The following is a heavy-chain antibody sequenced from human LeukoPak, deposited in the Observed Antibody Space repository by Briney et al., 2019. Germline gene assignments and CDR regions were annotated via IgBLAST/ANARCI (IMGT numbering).Heavy chain of an antibody. J-gene: IGHJ3*02. V-gene: IGHV1-18*01. CDR3: AREGRYQLLSYDAFDI. D-gene: IGHD2-2*01. Sequence: ASVKVSCKASGYTFTSYGISWVRQAPGQGLEWMGWISAYNGNTNYAQKLQGRVTMTTDTSTSTAYMELRSLRSDDTAVYYCAREGRYQLLSYDAFDIWGQGTMVTVSS. CDR2: ISAYNGNT. CDR1: GYTFTSYG.